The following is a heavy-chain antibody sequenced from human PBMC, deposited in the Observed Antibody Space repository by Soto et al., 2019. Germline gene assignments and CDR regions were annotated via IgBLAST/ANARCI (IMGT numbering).Heavy chain of an antibody. CDR3: AHITVYDPYFDY. CDR2: IYRDDDK. J-gene: IGHJ4*02. V-gene: IGHV2-5*02. D-gene: IGHD5-12*01. Sequence: SGPTLVNPTQTVTLTCTFSGFSLSTAVGVGWIRQPPEKALEWLVVIYRDDDKRYSPSLKSRLTITKDTSKNQVVLTMTNMDPVDTATYYCAHITVYDPYFDYWGRGPLVTSPQ. CDR1: GFSLSTAVG.